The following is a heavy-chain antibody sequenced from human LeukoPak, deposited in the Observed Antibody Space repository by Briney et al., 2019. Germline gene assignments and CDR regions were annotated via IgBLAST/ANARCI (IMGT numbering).Heavy chain of an antibody. V-gene: IGHV3-64D*06. Sequence: GRSLRLSCSVSGFTFSDYYMHWVRQAPGRGLEYVSAINSNGDNTYYADSVKGRFTISRDNLKNTLYLQMSSLRVEDTAVYYCRTFNHWGQGILVTVSS. CDR1: GFTFSDYY. J-gene: IGHJ4*02. CDR3: RTFNH. D-gene: IGHD3/OR15-3a*01. CDR2: INSNGDNT.